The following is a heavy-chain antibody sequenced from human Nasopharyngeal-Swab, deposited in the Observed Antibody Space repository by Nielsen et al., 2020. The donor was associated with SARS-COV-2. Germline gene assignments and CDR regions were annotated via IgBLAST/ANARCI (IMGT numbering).Heavy chain of an antibody. Sequence: GRSLRLSCAASGFTFSSYAMSWVRQAPGKGLEWVSAISGSGGSTYYADSVKGRFTISRDNSKNTLYLQMNSLRAEDTAVYYCAKAQLYYDRSGYRDWGQGTLVTVSS. D-gene: IGHD3-22*01. J-gene: IGHJ4*02. CDR3: AKAQLYYDRSGYRD. CDR1: GFTFSSYA. V-gene: IGHV3-23*01. CDR2: ISGSGGST.